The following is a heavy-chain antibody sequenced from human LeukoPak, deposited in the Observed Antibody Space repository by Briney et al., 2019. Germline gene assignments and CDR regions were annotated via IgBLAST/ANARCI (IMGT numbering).Heavy chain of an antibody. CDR1: GGSISTYY. J-gene: IGHJ4*02. D-gene: IGHD3-3*01. Sequence: SETLSLTCTVSGGSISTYYWSWIRQPPGKGLEWIGYIYYSGSTNYNPSLKSRVTISVDTSKNQFSLRLSSVTAADTAVYYCARGDFADNPFDYWGQGTLVTVSS. V-gene: IGHV4-59*01. CDR3: ARGDFADNPFDY. CDR2: IYYSGST.